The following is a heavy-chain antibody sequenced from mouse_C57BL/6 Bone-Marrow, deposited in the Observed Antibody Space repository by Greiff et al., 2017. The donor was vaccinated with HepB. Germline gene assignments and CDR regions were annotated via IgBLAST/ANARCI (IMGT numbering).Heavy chain of an antibody. CDR1: GFTFTDYY. Sequence: EVQLVESGGGLVQPGGSLSLSCAASGFTFTDYYMSWVRQPPGKALEWLGFIRNKANGYTTEYSASVKGRFTISRDNSQSILYLQMNALRAEDSATYDCARYDDGSFYYAMDYWGQGTSVTVSS. D-gene: IGHD1-1*01. CDR2: IRNKANGYTT. V-gene: IGHV7-3*01. CDR3: ARYDDGSFYYAMDY. J-gene: IGHJ4*01.